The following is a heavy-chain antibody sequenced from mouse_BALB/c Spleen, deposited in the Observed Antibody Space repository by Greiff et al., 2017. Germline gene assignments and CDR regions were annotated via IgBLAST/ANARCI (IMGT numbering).Heavy chain of an antibody. CDR3: ARANDYYAMDY. Sequence: QVQLQQSGAELAKPGASVKMSCKASGYTFTSYWMHWVKQRPGQGLEWIGYINPSSGYTNYNQKFKDKATLTADKSSSTAYMQLSSLTSEDSAVYYCARANDYYAMDYWGQGTSVTVSS. J-gene: IGHJ4*01. CDR2: INPSSGYT. CDR1: GYTFTSYW. V-gene: IGHV1-7*01.